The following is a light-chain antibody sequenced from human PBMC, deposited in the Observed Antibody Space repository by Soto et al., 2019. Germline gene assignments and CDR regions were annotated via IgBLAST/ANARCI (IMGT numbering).Light chain of an antibody. V-gene: IGLV2-14*01. CDR1: SSDVGGYNY. CDR2: EDS. J-gene: IGLJ1*01. CDR3: NSYTSKSTGV. Sequence: QSALTQPASVSGSPGQSITISCTGTSSDVGGYNYVSWYQQHPGKAPKLIIYEDSNRPSGVSNRFSGSKSGNTASLTISGLQAEDAADYYCNSYTSKSTGVFGTGTKLTVL.